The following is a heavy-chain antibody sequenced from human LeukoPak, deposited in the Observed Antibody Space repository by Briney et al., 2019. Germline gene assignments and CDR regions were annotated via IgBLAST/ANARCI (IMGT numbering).Heavy chain of an antibody. CDR2: MNPNSGNT. J-gene: IGHJ3*02. CDR1: GYTFTSYD. D-gene: IGHD6-13*01. Sequence: ASVKVSCKASGYTFTSYDINWVRQATGQGREWMGWMNPNSGNTGYAQKFQGRVTMTRNTSISTAYMELSSLRSEDTTVYYCATGIAAAGTPDPDAFDIWGQGTMVTVSS. CDR3: ATGIAAAGTPDPDAFDI. V-gene: IGHV1-8*01.